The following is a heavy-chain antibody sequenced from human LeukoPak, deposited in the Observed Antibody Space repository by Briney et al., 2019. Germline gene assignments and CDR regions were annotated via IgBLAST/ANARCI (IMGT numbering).Heavy chain of an antibody. V-gene: IGHV3-7*03. CDR2: IKQDGSEK. J-gene: IGHJ4*02. D-gene: IGHD3-22*01. Sequence: PGGSLRLSCAASGFTFSSYWMSWVRQAPGKGLEWVANIKQDGSEKYYVDSVKGRFTISSDNAKNSLYLQMNSLRAEDTAVYYCARDDSSGYYYELGIDYWGQGTLVTVSS. CDR3: ARDDSSGYYYELGIDY. CDR1: GFTFSSYW.